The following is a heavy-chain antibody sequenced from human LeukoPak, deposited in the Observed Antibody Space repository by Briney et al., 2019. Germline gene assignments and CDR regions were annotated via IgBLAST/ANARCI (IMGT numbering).Heavy chain of an antibody. J-gene: IGHJ4*02. CDR3: VASFDF. CDR2: IYYSGST. Sequence: PSETLSLTCTVSGGSISSGSYYWGCIRQPPGKGLEWIGSIYYSGSTYYDPSLKSRVTISVDTSKNQFSLKLISVTAADTAVYYCVASFDFWGQGILVTVSS. V-gene: IGHV4-39*07. CDR1: GGSISSGSYY.